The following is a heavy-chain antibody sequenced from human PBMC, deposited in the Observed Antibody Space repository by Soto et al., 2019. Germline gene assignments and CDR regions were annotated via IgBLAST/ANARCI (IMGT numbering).Heavy chain of an antibody. J-gene: IGHJ6*02. Sequence: PGGSLRLSCAASGFTFSSYGMHWVRQAPGKGLEWVAVIWYDGSNKYYADSVKGRFTISRDNSKNTLYLQMNSLRAEDTAVYYCARDKPSSSTYYYYYGMDVWGQGTTVTVSS. CDR2: IWYDGSNK. CDR3: ARDKPSSSTYYYYYGMDV. D-gene: IGHD6-13*01. CDR1: GFTFSSYG. V-gene: IGHV3-33*01.